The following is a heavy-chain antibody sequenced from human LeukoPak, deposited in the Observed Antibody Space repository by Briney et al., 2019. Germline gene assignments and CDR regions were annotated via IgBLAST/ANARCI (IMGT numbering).Heavy chain of an antibody. Sequence: PGGSLRLSCAASGFTFDDYAMHWVRQAPGKGLEWVSGISWNSGSIGYADSVKGRFTISRDNAKNSLYLQMNSLRAEDMALYYCAKAKATTVTTSPFDYWGQGTLVTVSS. V-gene: IGHV3-9*03. J-gene: IGHJ4*02. CDR1: GFTFDDYA. CDR3: AKAKATTVTTSPFDY. CDR2: ISWNSGSI. D-gene: IGHD4-11*01.